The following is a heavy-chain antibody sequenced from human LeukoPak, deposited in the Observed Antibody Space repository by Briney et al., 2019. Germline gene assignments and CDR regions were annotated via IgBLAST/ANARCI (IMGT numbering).Heavy chain of an antibody. J-gene: IGHJ3*02. V-gene: IGHV4-61*01. CDR1: GYSISSGYY. Sequence: SETLSLTCTVSGYSISSGYYWSWIRQPPGKGLEWIGYIYYSGSTNYNPSLKSRVTVSVDTSKNQFSLKLSSVTAADTAVYYCARDSGFDLLSFAFDIWGQGTMVTVSS. CDR2: IYYSGST. D-gene: IGHD3-9*01. CDR3: ARDSGFDLLSFAFDI.